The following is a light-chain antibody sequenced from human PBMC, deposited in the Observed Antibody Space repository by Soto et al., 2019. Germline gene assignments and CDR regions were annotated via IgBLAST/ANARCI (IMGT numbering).Light chain of an antibody. CDR2: GAS. J-gene: IGKJ1*01. CDR1: QSVSSNY. CDR3: QQYGDSSWT. Sequence: EIVLTQSPGTLSLSPGERATLSCRASQSVSSNYLAWYQQQKPGQAPRLLIYGASSRATGVPDRFSGGGSGTDFTLAISRLEPEDFGVYYCQQYGDSSWTFGQGTKVDIK. V-gene: IGKV3-20*01.